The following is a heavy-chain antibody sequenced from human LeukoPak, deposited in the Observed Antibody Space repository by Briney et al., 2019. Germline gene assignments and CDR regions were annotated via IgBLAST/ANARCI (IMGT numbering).Heavy chain of an antibody. J-gene: IGHJ4*02. CDR3: ARYDFWSGPDFDY. CDR1: GGSFSGYY. CDR2: INHSGST. Sequence: PSETLSLTCAVYGGSFSGYYWSWIRQPPGKGLEWIGEINHSGSTNYNPSLKSRVTIPVETSKNQFSLKLSSVTAADTAVYYCARYDFWSGPDFDYWGQGTLVTVSS. V-gene: IGHV4-34*01. D-gene: IGHD3-3*01.